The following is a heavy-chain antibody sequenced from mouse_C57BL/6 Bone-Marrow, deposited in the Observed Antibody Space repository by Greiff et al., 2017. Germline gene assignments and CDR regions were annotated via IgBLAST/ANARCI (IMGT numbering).Heavy chain of an antibody. J-gene: IGHJ4*01. Sequence: EVKLVESGGGLVKPGGSLKLSCAASGFTFSSYAMSWVRQTPEKRLEWVATISDGGSYTYYPDNVKGRFTISRDNAKNNLYLQMSHLKSEDTAMYYCARAPTAQATSYYAMDYWGQGTSVTVSS. D-gene: IGHD3-2*02. V-gene: IGHV5-4*03. CDR2: ISDGGSYT. CDR3: ARAPTAQATSYYAMDY. CDR1: GFTFSSYA.